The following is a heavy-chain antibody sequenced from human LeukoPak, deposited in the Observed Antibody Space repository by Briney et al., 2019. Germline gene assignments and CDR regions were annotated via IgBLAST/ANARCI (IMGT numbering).Heavy chain of an antibody. CDR1: GFTFSRHW. D-gene: IGHD1-26*01. V-gene: IGHV3-7*04. Sequence: GGSLRPSCSASGFTFSRHWMSWVRQAPGKGLEWVANIKQDGSEKYYVDSVKGRFTISRDNAENSLSLQMNSLRAEDTAVYYCARVKEGAAYFDYWGQGTLVTVSS. J-gene: IGHJ4*02. CDR2: IKQDGSEK. CDR3: ARVKEGAAYFDY.